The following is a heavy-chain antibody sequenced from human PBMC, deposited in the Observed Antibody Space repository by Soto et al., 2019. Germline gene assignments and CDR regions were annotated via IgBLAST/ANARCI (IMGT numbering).Heavy chain of an antibody. CDR3: ARALLGYGSSSLGMDV. CDR2: IKQDGSEK. D-gene: IGHD6-6*01. V-gene: IGHV3-7*01. Sequence: EVQLVESGGGLVQPGGSLRLSCAASGFTFSSYWMSWVRQAPGKGLEWVANIKQDGSEKYYVDSVKGRFTISRDNAKNSLYLQMNSLRAEDTAVYYCARALLGYGSSSLGMDVWGQGTTVTVSS. J-gene: IGHJ6*02. CDR1: GFTFSSYW.